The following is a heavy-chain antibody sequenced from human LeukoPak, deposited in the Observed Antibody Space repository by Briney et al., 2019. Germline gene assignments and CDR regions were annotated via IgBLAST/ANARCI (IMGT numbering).Heavy chain of an antibody. CDR3: AKSRSVIQLWLGFDY. V-gene: IGHV3-30*18. D-gene: IGHD5-18*01. CDR1: GFTFSSYG. CDR2: ISYDGSNK. Sequence: GGSLRLSCAASGFTFSSYGVHWVRQAPGKGLEWVAVISYDGSNKYYADSVKGRFTISRDNSKNTLYLQMNSLRAEDTAVYYCAKSRSVIQLWLGFDYWGQGTLVTVSS. J-gene: IGHJ4*02.